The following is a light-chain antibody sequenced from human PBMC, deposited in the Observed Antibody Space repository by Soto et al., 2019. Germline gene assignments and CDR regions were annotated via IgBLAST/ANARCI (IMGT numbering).Light chain of an antibody. CDR3: SSYTSSSTLVV. CDR2: EVS. J-gene: IGLJ2*01. CDR1: SSDVGGYNY. Sequence: QSALTQPASVSGSPGQSITISCTGTSSDVGGYNYVSWYQQHPGKAPKLMIYEVSNRPSGVSNRFSGSKSGNTASLTISGRQAEDEDDYYSSSYTSSSTLVVFGGGTKLTVL. V-gene: IGLV2-14*01.